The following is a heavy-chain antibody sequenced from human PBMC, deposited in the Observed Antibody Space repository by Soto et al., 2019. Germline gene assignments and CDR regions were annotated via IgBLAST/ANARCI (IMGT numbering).Heavy chain of an antibody. CDR3: ARRGLDYYDSSGYYYFDY. D-gene: IGHD3-22*01. J-gene: IGHJ4*02. CDR1: GYSFTSYW. CDR2: IDPSDSYT. Sequence: PGESLKISCKGSGYSFTSYWISWVRQMPGKGLEWMGRIDPSDSYTNYSPFFQGHVTISADKSISTAYLQWSSLKASDTAMYYCARRGLDYYDSSGYYYFDYWGQGTLVTVSS. V-gene: IGHV5-10-1*01.